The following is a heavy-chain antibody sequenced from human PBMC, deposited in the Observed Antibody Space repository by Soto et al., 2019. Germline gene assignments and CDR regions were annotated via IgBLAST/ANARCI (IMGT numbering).Heavy chain of an antibody. D-gene: IGHD2-2*01. J-gene: IGHJ3*02. CDR2: IYYTRST. CDR3: ARYCISFNSYHGPDGFDI. Sequence: PSETLSLTCTVSGGSVNSDSYYWSWIRQPPGKGLEWIGYIYYTRSTNYNPSLKGRVTITLDTSKNQFSLKLDSVTAADTAVYYCARYCISFNSYHGPDGFDIWGQGTMVTVSS. CDR1: GGSVNSDSYY. V-gene: IGHV4-61*01.